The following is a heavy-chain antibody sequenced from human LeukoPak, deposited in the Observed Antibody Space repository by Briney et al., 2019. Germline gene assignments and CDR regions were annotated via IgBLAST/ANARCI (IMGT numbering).Heavy chain of an antibody. CDR2: IYYSGST. CDR1: GGSISSSGYY. Sequence: PSETLSLTCTVSGGSISSSGYYWGWIRQPPGKGLEWIGSIYYSGSTYYNPSLKIRVTISVDTSKNQFSLNLSSVTAADTAVYYCAWVGFDWVRIHLNWFDPWGQGTLVTVSS. J-gene: IGHJ5*02. V-gene: IGHV4-39*01. CDR3: AWVGFDWVRIHLNWFDP. D-gene: IGHD3-9*01.